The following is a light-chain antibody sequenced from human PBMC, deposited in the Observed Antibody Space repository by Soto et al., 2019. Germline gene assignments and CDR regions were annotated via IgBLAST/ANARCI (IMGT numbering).Light chain of an antibody. CDR2: QTS. J-gene: IGKJ3*01. Sequence: DIQMTQSPSTLSASVGDRVTITCLASQNVRIYLAWYQQKPGKAPKLLIYQTSSLQSGVPSRFSGSGSETEFTLAISSLQPEDFATYYCQQYYIYPPAFGLGTKWISN. CDR3: QQYYIYPPA. V-gene: IGKV1-5*03. CDR1: QNVRIY.